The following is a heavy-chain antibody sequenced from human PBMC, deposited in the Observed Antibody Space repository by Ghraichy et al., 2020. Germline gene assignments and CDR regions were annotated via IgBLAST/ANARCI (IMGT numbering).Heavy chain of an antibody. D-gene: IGHD3-22*01. J-gene: IGHJ4*02. CDR2: IDASSTYI. CDR3: ARGLYFYDSSGHPYFDS. Sequence: ETLSLTCAASGFTFSSYSMNWVRQAPGKGLEWVSSIDASSTYIYYADSMKGRFTISRDNTKDSLYLQLNTLRAEDTAVYFCARGLYFYDSSGHPYFDSWGQGTLVSVSS. V-gene: IGHV3-21*06. CDR1: GFTFSSYS.